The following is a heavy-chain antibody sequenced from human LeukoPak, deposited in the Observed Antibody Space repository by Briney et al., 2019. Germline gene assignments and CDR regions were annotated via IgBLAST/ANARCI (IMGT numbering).Heavy chain of an antibody. CDR3: ARDGVVAATPAYY. CDR1: EFTFSNYA. J-gene: IGHJ4*02. D-gene: IGHD2-15*01. Sequence: HPGGSLRLSCAASEFTFSNYAMSWVRQAPGKGLEWVSAISGSAGSTYYADSVKGRFTISRDNAKNSLYLQMNSLRAEDTAVYYCARDGVVAATPAYYWGQGTLVTVSS. V-gene: IGHV3-23*01. CDR2: ISGSAGST.